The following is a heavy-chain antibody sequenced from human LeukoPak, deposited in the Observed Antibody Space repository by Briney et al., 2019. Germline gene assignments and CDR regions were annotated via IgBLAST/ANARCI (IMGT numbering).Heavy chain of an antibody. CDR1: GFTFSSYA. V-gene: IGHV3-23*01. Sequence: GGSLRLSCAASGFTFSSYAMSWVRQAPGKGLEWVSSISDSGGRTFYTDSVKGRFTISRDNSKNTLYLQMNSLRAEDTAVYYCARDAYYDFWSGYSPYYYYYGMDVWGQGTTVTVSS. CDR2: ISDSGGRT. D-gene: IGHD3-3*01. J-gene: IGHJ6*02. CDR3: ARDAYYDFWSGYSPYYYYYGMDV.